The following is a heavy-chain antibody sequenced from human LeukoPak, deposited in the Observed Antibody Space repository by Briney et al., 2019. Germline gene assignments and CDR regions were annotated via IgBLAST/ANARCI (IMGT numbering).Heavy chain of an antibody. CDR2: IYYSGST. CDR1: GGSISSYY. D-gene: IGHD6-19*01. Sequence: SETLSLTCTVSGGSISSYYWSWIRQPPGKGLEWIGYIYYSGSTNYNPSLKSRVTISVDTSKNQFSLKLSSVTAADTAVYYCARDHHSSGWALSNWFDPWGQGTLVTVSS. V-gene: IGHV4-59*12. CDR3: ARDHHSSGWALSNWFDP. J-gene: IGHJ5*02.